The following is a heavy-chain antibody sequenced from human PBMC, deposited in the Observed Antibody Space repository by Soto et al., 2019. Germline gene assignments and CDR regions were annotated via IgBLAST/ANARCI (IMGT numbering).Heavy chain of an antibody. CDR1: QYKFTNYC. D-gene: IGHD3-22*01. V-gene: IGHV1-46*01. CDR2: INPSGGST. Sequence: QVQLVQSGAEVKKPGASVKVSCKASQYKFTNYCVHWVRQAPGQGLEWMGIINPSGGSTNYARRFRCRVTMTRDTSTSTVYMELSSLRSEDTAVYYCARALYDTDSLPVGAKPRFYAMDVWGLGTTVTVSS. CDR3: ARALYDTDSLPVGAKPRFYAMDV. J-gene: IGHJ6*02.